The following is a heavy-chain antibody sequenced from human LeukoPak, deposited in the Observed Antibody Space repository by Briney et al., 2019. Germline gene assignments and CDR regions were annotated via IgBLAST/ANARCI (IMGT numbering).Heavy chain of an antibody. V-gene: IGHV1-2*02. J-gene: IGHJ6*03. CDR1: GYTFTFYY. D-gene: IGHD3-10*01. Sequence: ASVKVSCKASGYTFTFYYIHWVRQAPGQGLEWMGWINPNSGGTNYAQKFQGRVTMTRDTSISTAYMELSRLRSDDTAMYYCARTFYYGSGRARYMDVWGKGTTVTVSS. CDR2: INPNSGGT. CDR3: ARTFYYGSGRARYMDV.